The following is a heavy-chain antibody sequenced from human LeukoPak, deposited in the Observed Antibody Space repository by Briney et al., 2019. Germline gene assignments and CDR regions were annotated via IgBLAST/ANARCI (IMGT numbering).Heavy chain of an antibody. CDR1: GFTFSSYS. V-gene: IGHV3-21*01. CDR2: VSSSSSYI. Sequence: PGGSLRLSCAASGFTFSSYSMNWVRQAPGKGLEWVSSVSSSSSYIYYADSVKGRFTISRDNAKNSLYLQMNSLRAEDTAVYYCAREGIAAAGTGGDYWGQGTLVTVSS. CDR3: AREGIAAAGTGGDY. D-gene: IGHD6-13*01. J-gene: IGHJ4*02.